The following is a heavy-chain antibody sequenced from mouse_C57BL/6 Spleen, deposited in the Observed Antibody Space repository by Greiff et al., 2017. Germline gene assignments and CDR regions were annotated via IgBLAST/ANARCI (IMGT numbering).Heavy chain of an antibody. D-gene: IGHD1-1*01. CDR2: IYPGDGDT. CDR3: ARPYYGSSYAMDY. V-gene: IGHV1-82*01. Sequence: QVQLQQSGPELVKPGASVKISCKASGYAFSGSWMNWVKQRPGKGLEWIGRIYPGDGDTNYNGKFKGKATLTADKSSSTAYMQLSSLTSEDSAVYFCARPYYGSSYAMDYWGQGTSVTVSS. CDR1: GYAFSGSW. J-gene: IGHJ4*01.